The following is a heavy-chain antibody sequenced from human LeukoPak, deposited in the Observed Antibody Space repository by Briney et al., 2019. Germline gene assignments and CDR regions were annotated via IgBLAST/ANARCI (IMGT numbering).Heavy chain of an antibody. CDR3: ARADRLDGSPYLIGP. CDR2: VNPVSGRT. CDR1: GYTFIGYY. D-gene: IGHD1-26*01. J-gene: IGHJ5*02. Sequence: GASVKVSCKTSGYTFIGYYMHWVRQAPGQGLEWMGWVNPVSGRTSIAQKFQDRITLTRDTSITTFYMEVTWLTSDDTAIYYCARADRLDGSPYLIGPWGQGTLVTVSS. V-gene: IGHV1-2*02.